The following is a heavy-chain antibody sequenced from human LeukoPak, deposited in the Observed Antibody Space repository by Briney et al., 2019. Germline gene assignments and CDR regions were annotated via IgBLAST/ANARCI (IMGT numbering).Heavy chain of an antibody. J-gene: IGHJ4*02. CDR2: ISGSGGST. CDR3: AKKPSYSSSWYFDY. V-gene: IGHV3-23*01. CDR1: GFTFSSYA. D-gene: IGHD6-13*01. Sequence: PGGSLRLSWAASGFTFSSYAMSWVRQAPGKGLEWVSAISGSGGSTYYADSVKGRFTISRDNSKNTLYLQMNSLRAEDTAVYYCAKKPSYSSSWYFDYWGQGTLVTVSS.